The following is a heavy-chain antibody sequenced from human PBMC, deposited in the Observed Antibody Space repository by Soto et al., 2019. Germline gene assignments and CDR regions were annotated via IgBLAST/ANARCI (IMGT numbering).Heavy chain of an antibody. D-gene: IGHD3-16*02. CDR3: ATDLFPDYADAWVTFRPADY. CDR2: FDAEDGAA. Sequence: QVELVQSGAEVKKPGASVKVSCKVSGYTFTELSMHWVRQAPGKGLEWMGVFDAEDGAASYAQNFQGRVTMTVDTSTATAYMEVTSLRSEDTAVYYCATDLFPDYADAWVTFRPADYWGQGTQVTVSS. J-gene: IGHJ4*02. CDR1: GYTFTELS. V-gene: IGHV1-24*01.